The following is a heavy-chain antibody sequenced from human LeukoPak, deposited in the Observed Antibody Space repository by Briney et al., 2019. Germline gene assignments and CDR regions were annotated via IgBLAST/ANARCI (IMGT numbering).Heavy chain of an antibody. CDR1: GFTFSNYA. J-gene: IGHJ4*02. V-gene: IGHV3-23*01. CDR2: ISVGGTTT. CDR3: AKSFTSSSSDY. Sequence: GGSLRLSCVASGFTFSNYAMSWVRQAPGKGLEWVSSISVGGTTTYYADSVKGRFSISRDNSENTLYLQMNGLRADDTAVYSCAKSFTSSSSDYWGQGTLVTVSS. D-gene: IGHD6-13*01.